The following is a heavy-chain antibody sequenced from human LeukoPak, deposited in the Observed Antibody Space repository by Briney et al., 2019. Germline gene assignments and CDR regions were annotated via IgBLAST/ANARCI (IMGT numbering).Heavy chain of an antibody. Sequence: AGGSLRLSCAASGFTFSSYWMYWVRKAPGKGLEFVSAISSDGDNTFYADSVKGRFTISRDNSKNTLYLQTSSLRGEDTAVYYCVRVNDYGDRNLYYFGYWRQGTLVTVSS. V-gene: IGHV3-64D*06. CDR3: VRVNDYGDRNLYYFGY. J-gene: IGHJ4*02. D-gene: IGHD4-17*01. CDR2: ISSDGDNT. CDR1: GFTFSSYW.